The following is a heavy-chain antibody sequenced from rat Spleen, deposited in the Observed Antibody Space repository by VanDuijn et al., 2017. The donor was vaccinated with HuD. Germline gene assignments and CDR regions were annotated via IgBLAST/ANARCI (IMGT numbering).Heavy chain of an antibody. Sequence: QVQLKESGPGLVQPARTLSLTCTVSGFSLTSYHISWVRQPPGKSLEWMGTIWSSGGTDYNSAIKSRLSISRDTSKSQVFLKMSSLQTEDTATYYCVRSETGRGFDSWGQGVMVTVSS. D-gene: IGHD5-1*01. CDR1: GFSLTSYH. J-gene: IGHJ2*01. V-gene: IGHV2-15*01. CDR3: VRSETGRGFDS. CDR2: IWSSGGT.